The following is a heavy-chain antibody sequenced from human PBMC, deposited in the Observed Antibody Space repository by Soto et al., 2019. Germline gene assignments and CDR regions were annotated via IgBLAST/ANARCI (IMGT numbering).Heavy chain of an antibody. J-gene: IGHJ4*02. Sequence: GGSLRLSCAASGFTFSSYSMSWVRQAPGKGLEWVSSISSFGSGIYYGDSLKGRYTISRDNAKNSLYLQMNSLRAEDTAVYYCARRYCTNGVCPFDSWGQGTLVTVSS. CDR2: ISSFGSGI. D-gene: IGHD2-8*01. CDR1: GFTFSSYS. V-gene: IGHV3-21*01. CDR3: ARRYCTNGVCPFDS.